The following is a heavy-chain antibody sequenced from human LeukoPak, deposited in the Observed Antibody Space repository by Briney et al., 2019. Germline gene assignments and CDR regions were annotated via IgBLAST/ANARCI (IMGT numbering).Heavy chain of an antibody. CDR2: ISAYNGNT. CDR1: GYTFTSYG. Sequence: ASVKVSCKASGYTFTSYGISWVRQAPGQGLEWMGWISAYNGNTNYAQKLQGRVTMTTDTSTSTAYMELRSLRSDDTAVYYCARDEYSSSSGWFDPWGQGTLVTVSS. J-gene: IGHJ5*02. CDR3: ARDEYSSSSGWFDP. V-gene: IGHV1-18*01. D-gene: IGHD6-6*01.